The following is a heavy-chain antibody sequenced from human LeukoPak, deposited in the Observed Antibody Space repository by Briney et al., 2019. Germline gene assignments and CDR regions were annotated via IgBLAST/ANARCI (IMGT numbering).Heavy chain of an antibody. D-gene: IGHD1-26*01. J-gene: IGHJ4*02. V-gene: IGHV4-61*01. CDR1: GGSVSSGSYY. CDR3: ARAGIVGATIFDY. Sequence: SETLSLTCTVSGGSVSSGSYYWSWIRQPPGKGLKWIGYIYYSGSTNYNPSLKSRVTISVDTSKNQFSLKLSSVTAADTAVYYCARAGIVGATIFDYWGQGTLVTVSS. CDR2: IYYSGST.